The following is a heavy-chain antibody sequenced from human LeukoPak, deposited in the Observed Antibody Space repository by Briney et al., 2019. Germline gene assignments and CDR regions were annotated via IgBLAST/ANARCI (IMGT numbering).Heavy chain of an antibody. J-gene: IGHJ4*02. Sequence: SETLSLTCTVSGDSISSFYWSWIRQPAGKGLEWIGHIYTSGSTDYSPSLKSRVTMSVDTSKNQFSLKLSSVTAADTAVYYCARDVLAATGSFDYWGQGTQVTVSS. CDR3: ARDVLAATGSFDY. D-gene: IGHD6-13*01. CDR1: GDSISSFY. V-gene: IGHV4-4*07. CDR2: IYTSGST.